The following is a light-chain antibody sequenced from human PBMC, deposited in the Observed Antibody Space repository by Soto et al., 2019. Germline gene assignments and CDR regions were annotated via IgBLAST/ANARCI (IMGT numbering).Light chain of an antibody. Sequence: QTVVTQESSFSVSPGGTVTLTCGLISGAVSTAHNPNWYQQTPGQAPRTLIYSTSTRSSGVPDRFSGSILGNKAALTITGAQADDESDYDCALFMGNGISVFGPGTKVTVL. V-gene: IGLV8-61*01. CDR3: ALFMGNGISV. CDR2: STS. J-gene: IGLJ1*01. CDR1: SGAVSTAHN.